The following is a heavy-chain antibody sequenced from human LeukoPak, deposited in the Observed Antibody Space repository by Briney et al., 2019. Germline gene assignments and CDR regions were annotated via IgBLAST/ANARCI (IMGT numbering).Heavy chain of an antibody. D-gene: IGHD3-10*01. CDR2: IYHSGGT. CDR1: GGSVSGSTYY. CDR3: VRVGTYYRSLDS. V-gene: IGHV4-61*01. J-gene: IGHJ4*02. Sequence: PSETLSLTCTVSGGSVSGSTYYWNWIRQPPGQGLEWIGYIYHSGGTNYNPSLKSRVTISLDTSKNQFSLKLSSVTAADTAVYYCVRVGTYYRSLDSWGQGTLVTVSS.